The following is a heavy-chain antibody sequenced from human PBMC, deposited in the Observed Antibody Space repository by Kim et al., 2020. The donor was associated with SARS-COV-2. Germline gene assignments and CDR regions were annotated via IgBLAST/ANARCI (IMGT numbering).Heavy chain of an antibody. V-gene: IGHV1-2*02. CDR3: TRSRVLDY. CDR2: TNPDGGGT. CDR1: GYTFTHYY. J-gene: IGHJ4*02. D-gene: IGHD6-13*01. Sequence: ASVKVSCKASGYTFTHYYIHWVRQAPGQGLEWMGWTNPDGGGTNYAQKFQGRVTMTRDTSISTFYMDLSSLTSADTAIYYCTRSRVLDYWGQGTLVTVSS.